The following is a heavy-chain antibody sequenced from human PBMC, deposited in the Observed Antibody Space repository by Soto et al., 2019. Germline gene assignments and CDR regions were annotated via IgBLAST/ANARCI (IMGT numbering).Heavy chain of an antibody. V-gene: IGHV1-69*01. J-gene: IGHJ4*02. CDR3: ARPVEMATISRSYLFY. Sequence: QVQLVQSGAEVKKPGSSEKVSCKASGGTFSNYAINWVRQAPGQGLEWMGGIIPLFGTANYAQKFRGRVTITADESTSTADWDLSSRRSEDTAGYYCARPVEMATISRSYLFYWGQGTLVTVSS. D-gene: IGHD5-12*01. CDR1: GGTFSNYA. CDR2: IIPLFGTA.